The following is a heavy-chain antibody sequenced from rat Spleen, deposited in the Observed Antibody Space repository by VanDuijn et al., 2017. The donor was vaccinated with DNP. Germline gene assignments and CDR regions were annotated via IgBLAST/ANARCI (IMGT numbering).Heavy chain of an antibody. J-gene: IGHJ3*01. CDR2: ISTSGGST. D-gene: IGHD1-2*01. CDR1: GFTFSSFP. V-gene: IGHV5-46*01. Sequence: EVQLVESGGGLVQPGRSMKLSCAASGFTFSSFPMAWVRQAPTKGLEWVATISTSGGSTYYRDSVKGRFTISRDNAKSTLYLQMNSLRSEDTATYYCAGVSYYYSSYIYERFAYWGQGTLVTVSS. CDR3: AGVSYYYSSYIYERFAY.